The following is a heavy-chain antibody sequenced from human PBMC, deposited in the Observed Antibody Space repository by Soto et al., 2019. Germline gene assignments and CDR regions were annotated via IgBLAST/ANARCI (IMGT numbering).Heavy chain of an antibody. V-gene: IGHV1-18*01. CDR1: GYTFTSYG. D-gene: IGHD6-13*01. Sequence: QVPLVQSGAEVKKPGASVKVSCKASGYTFTSYGISWVRQAPGQGREWMGGISAYNGNTNYAQKLQGRVTMTTDTSTSTGYMELRRLRSDDTAVYYCARDTPGVAAAGETFFDYWGQGTLVTVSS. CDR3: ARDTPGVAAAGETFFDY. J-gene: IGHJ4*02. CDR2: ISAYNGNT.